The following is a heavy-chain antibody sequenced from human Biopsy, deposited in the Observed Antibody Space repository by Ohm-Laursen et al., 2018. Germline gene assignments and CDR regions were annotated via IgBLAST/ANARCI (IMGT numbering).Heavy chain of an antibody. D-gene: IGHD2/OR15-2a*01. J-gene: IGHJ5*01. CDR3: ARTFGESFYGLSCDP. Sequence: SSVKVSCKASGATFSSIGITWVRQVPGQGLEWMGRISPISDTAHYAQKFQGRVTISADKSTGTAFMELSSLRSEDTAVYYCARTFGESFYGLSCDPWGQGSLVTASS. V-gene: IGHV1-69*04. CDR1: GATFSSIG. CDR2: ISPISDTA.